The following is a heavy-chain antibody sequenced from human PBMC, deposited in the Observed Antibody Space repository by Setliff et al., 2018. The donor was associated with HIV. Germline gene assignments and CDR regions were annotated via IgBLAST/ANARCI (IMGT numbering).Heavy chain of an antibody. CDR3: ARGPVYSSTIDY. Sequence: LSCAASGFTFNNAWMSWVRQAPGKGLEWIGESNHSGSTNYNPSLKSRVTISVDTSKRQFSLKLSSVTAADTAVFYCARGPVYSSTIDYWGQGTLVTVSS. J-gene: IGHJ4*02. CDR1: GFTFNNAW. V-gene: IGHV4-34*01. D-gene: IGHD6-13*01. CDR2: SNHSGST.